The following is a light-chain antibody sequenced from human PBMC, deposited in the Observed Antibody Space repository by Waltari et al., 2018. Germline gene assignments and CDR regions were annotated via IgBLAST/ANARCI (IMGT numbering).Light chain of an antibody. CDR1: QGVTNY. V-gene: IGKV1-16*01. J-gene: IGKJ5*01. CDR3: QQYYHSPPT. Sequence: DIQMNQSPSSLSASLGDRVSPTCRASQGVTNYVAWYRQRPGKAPESLIFGATILENGVPSRFSGSGLGTDFTLTISGLQAEDSATFYCQQYYHSPPTFGQGTRL. CDR2: GAT.